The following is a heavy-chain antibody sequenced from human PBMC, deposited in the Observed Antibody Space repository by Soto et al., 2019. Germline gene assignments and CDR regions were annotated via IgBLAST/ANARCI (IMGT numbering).Heavy chain of an antibody. J-gene: IGHJ4*02. CDR2: IYYSGST. V-gene: IGHV4-61*01. D-gene: IGHD3-3*01. CDR1: GGSVSSGSYY. Sequence: SETLSLTCTVSGGSVSSGSYYWSWIRQPPGKGLEWIGYIYYSGSTNYNPSLKSRVTISVDTSKNQFSLKLSSVTAADTAVYYCARTYLTIFGVAAYFDYWGQGTLVTVSS. CDR3: ARTYLTIFGVAAYFDY.